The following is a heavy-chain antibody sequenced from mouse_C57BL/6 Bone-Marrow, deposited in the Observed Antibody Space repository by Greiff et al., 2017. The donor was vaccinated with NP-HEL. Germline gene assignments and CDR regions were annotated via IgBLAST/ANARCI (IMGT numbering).Heavy chain of an antibody. CDR1: GYTFTDYY. CDR3: ARNYYGSRRRYFDY. CDR2: INPNNGGT. Sequence: EVQLQQSGPELVKPGASVKISCKASGYTFTDYYMNWVKQSHGKSLEWIGDINPNNGGTSYNQKFKGKATLTVDKSSSTAYMELRSLTSEDSAVYYCARNYYGSRRRYFDYWGQGTTLTVSS. D-gene: IGHD1-1*01. J-gene: IGHJ2*01. V-gene: IGHV1-26*01.